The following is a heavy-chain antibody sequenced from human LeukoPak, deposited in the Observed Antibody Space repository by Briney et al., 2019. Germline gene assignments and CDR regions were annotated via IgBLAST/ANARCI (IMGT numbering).Heavy chain of an antibody. Sequence: SETLSLTCAVSGDSITSSNWWSWVRQPPEKGLEWIGEIYHSGTTYYNPSLKSRVTVSLDMSANELSLRLTSVTAADTAVYYCARTQEAGYSSGRYDSYYYYYMDVWGKGTTVTISS. D-gene: IGHD6-19*01. CDR1: GDSITSSNW. J-gene: IGHJ6*03. V-gene: IGHV4-4*02. CDR2: IYHSGTT. CDR3: ARTQEAGYSSGRYDSYYYYYMDV.